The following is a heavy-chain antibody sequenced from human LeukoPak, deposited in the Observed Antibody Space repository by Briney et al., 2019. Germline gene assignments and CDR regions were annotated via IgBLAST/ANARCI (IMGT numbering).Heavy chain of an antibody. V-gene: IGHV3-23*01. J-gene: IGHJ4*02. D-gene: IGHD5-24*01. CDR2: ISGSGGST. Sequence: GGSLRLSCAASGFAFSSYAMSWARQAPGKGLEWVSAISGSGGSTYYADSVKGRFTISRDNSKSTLFLQMNSLRAEGTAVYYCAKDPRVGSRVATPCHWGQGTLVTVSS. CDR1: GFAFSSYA. CDR3: AKDPRVGSRVATPCH.